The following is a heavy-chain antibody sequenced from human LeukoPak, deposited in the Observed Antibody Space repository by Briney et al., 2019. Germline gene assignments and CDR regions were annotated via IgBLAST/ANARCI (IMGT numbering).Heavy chain of an antibody. J-gene: IGHJ4*02. Sequence: GGSPRLSCVASGITFSDVYMTWIRQAPGRGPQWVSYIGPDGTDTVYADSVKGRFTISRDNAQKSLYLQMNNLRADDTAVYYCARTARLLDYWGQGTLVTVSS. CDR3: ARTARLLDY. CDR1: GITFSDVY. V-gene: IGHV3-11*01. CDR2: IGPDGTDT.